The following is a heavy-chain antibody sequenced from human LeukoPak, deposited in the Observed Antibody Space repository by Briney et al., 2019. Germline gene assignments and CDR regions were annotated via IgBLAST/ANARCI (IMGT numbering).Heavy chain of an antibody. D-gene: IGHD3-9*01. CDR1: GFTFSSYA. CDR2: ISYDGSNK. V-gene: IGHV3-30*04. CDR3: ARGPSIDILTGYPDYYYYGMDV. Sequence: GGSLRLSCAASGFTFSSYAMHWVPQAPGKGLEWVAVISYDGSNKYYADSVKGRFTISRDNSKNTLYLQMNSLRAEDTAVYYCARGPSIDILTGYPDYYYYGMDVWGQGTTVTVSS. J-gene: IGHJ6*02.